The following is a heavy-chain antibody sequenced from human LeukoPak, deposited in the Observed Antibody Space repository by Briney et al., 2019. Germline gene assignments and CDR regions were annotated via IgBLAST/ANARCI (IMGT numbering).Heavy chain of an antibody. CDR2: ISGGGGST. D-gene: IGHD3-3*01. CDR1: GFTFSSYA. CDR3: AKLNYDFWSAYAH. V-gene: IGHV3-23*01. J-gene: IGHJ4*02. Sequence: PGGSLRLSCAASGFTFSSYAMSWVRQAPGKGLEWVSAISGGGGSTYYADSVKGRFTISRDNSKNTLYLQMNSLRAEDTAVYYCAKLNYDFWSAYAHWGQGTLVTVSS.